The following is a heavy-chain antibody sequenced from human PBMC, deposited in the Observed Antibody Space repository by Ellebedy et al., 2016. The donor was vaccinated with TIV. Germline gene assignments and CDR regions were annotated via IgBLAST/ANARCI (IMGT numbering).Heavy chain of an antibody. CDR3: ARIVAKGMDV. V-gene: IGHV4-59*01. D-gene: IGHD5-12*01. CDR2: IYSSGSS. J-gene: IGHJ6*02. Sequence: SETLSLTCTVSGVSISSYSLSWIRQPPGKGLEWIGYIYSSGSSKYNPSLKSRVTISVDPSKNQFSLKLSSVTAADTAVYYCARIVAKGMDVWGQGATVTVSS. CDR1: GVSISSYS.